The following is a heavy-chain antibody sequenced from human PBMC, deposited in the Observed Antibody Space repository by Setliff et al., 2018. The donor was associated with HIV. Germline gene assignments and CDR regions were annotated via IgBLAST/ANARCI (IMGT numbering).Heavy chain of an antibody. J-gene: IGHJ6*03. V-gene: IGHV4-39*07. CDR1: RGSISSTSHY. D-gene: IGHD2-8*01. CDR2: IYYSGRT. CDR3: AGEIAPAARLPNVGGPPPPGYYHYMDV. Sequence: SETLSLTCIVSRGSISSTSHYWGWVRQSPGRRLEWIGSIYYSGRTYYNPSLKSRVTMSVDTSTNQFSLDLTSVTAAGTAVYFRAGEIAPAARLPNVGGPPPPGYYHYMDVWGKGTTVTVSS.